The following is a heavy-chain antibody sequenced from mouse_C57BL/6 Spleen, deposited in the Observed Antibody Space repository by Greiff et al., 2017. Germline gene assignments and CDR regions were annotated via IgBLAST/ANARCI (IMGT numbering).Heavy chain of an antibody. D-gene: IGHD1-1*01. Sequence: VQLQQSGTVLARPGASVKMSCKTSGYTFTSYWMHWVKQRPGQGLEWIGAIYPGSSDTSYNQKFKGKAKLTAVTSPSTAYMELSRLKNAYSEGYVCTRENFGDGSSYKYFDVWGTGTTVTVSS. CDR2: IYPGSSDT. CDR1: GYTFTSYW. J-gene: IGHJ1*03. V-gene: IGHV1-5*01. CDR3: TRENFGDGSSYKYFDV.